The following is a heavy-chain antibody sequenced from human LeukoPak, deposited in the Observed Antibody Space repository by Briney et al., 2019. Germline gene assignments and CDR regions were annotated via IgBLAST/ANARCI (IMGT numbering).Heavy chain of an antibody. CDR3: ARLDYPLAAAGTGTFDY. D-gene: IGHD6-13*01. J-gene: IGHJ4*02. Sequence: GESLKISCKGSGYSFTSYWIGWVRQMPGKGLEWMGIIYPGDSDTRYSPSFQGQVTISADKSISTAYPQWSSLKASDTAMYYCARLDYPLAAAGTGTFDYWGQGTLVTVSS. V-gene: IGHV5-51*01. CDR2: IYPGDSDT. CDR1: GYSFTSYW.